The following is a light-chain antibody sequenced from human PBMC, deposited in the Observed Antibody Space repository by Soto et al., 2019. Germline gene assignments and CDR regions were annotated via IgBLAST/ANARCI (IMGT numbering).Light chain of an antibody. V-gene: IGKV2-24*01. Sequence: DIVMTQTPLSSRVTLGQPASITCTSSESLVHFDGNTYLSWLHQRPGQPPRLLIHKISNRFPGVPDRFSGSGAGTEFTLRISRIEPEDAGTFFCLQVTHFPWAFGQGTKV. CDR3: LQVTHFPWA. J-gene: IGKJ1*01. CDR2: KIS. CDR1: ESLVHFDGNTY.